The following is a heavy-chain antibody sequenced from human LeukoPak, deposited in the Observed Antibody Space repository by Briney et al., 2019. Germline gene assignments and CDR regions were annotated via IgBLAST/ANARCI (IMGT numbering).Heavy chain of an antibody. CDR3: AREPYSSGSYQVDY. D-gene: IGHD3-10*01. Sequence: GGSLRLSCAASGFTFSSYSMNWVRQAPGKGLEWVSYISGSGSTIYYADSVKGRFTISRDNAKNSLYVQMNSLRADDTAVYYCAREPYSSGSYQVDYWGQGTPVTVSS. V-gene: IGHV3-48*01. J-gene: IGHJ4*02. CDR2: ISGSGSTI. CDR1: GFTFSSYS.